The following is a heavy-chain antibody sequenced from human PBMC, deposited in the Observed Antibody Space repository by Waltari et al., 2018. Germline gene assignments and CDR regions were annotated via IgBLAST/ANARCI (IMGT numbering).Heavy chain of an antibody. V-gene: IGHV3-30-3*01. CDR2: ISYDGSNK. CDR3: ARDLAAAGSYHYYYGMDV. J-gene: IGHJ6*02. Sequence: QVQLQESGPGLVKPSETLSLTCAVSGYSISSGYYCGWIRQAPGQGLEWVAFISYDGSNKYYADSVKGRFTISRDNSKNTLYLQMNSLRAEDTAVYYCARDLAAAGSYHYYYGMDVWGQGTTVTVSS. D-gene: IGHD6-13*01. CDR1: GYSISSGYY.